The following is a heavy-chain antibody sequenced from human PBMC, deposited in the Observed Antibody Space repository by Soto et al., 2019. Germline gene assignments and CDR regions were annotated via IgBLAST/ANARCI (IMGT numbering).Heavy chain of an antibody. V-gene: IGHV1-8*01. CDR2: MNPNNGNA. CDR3: ARRKERSGPYYLDL. CDR1: RYTFSAND. Sequence: GASVKVSCKASRYTFSANDFAWVRQATGQGLEWMGWMNPNNGNAGFAQQFRGRVTMTRNTSITTAYMELSSLRTNDTAVYYCARRKERSGPYYLDLWGQGTLVTVSS. J-gene: IGHJ4*02.